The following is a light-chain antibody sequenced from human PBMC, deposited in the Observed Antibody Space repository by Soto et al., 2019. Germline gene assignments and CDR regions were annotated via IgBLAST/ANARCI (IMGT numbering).Light chain of an antibody. CDR1: SSDIGGYNY. CDR3: CSVAGSWV. Sequence: QSALTQPRSVSGSPGQSVTISCTGTSSDIGGYNYVSWYQQHPGKAPKLMIYDVNKRPSGVPDRFSGSRSGNTASLTISGLQAEDEADYYCCSVAGSWVFGGGTQLTVL. J-gene: IGLJ3*02. V-gene: IGLV2-11*01. CDR2: DVN.